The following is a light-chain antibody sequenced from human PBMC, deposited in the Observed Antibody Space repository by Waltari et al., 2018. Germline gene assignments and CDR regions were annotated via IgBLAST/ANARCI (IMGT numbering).Light chain of an antibody. CDR1: SGSSSNF. CDR3: QTGGHGTWV. Sequence: LVLTQSPSASASLGASVKLTCPLSSGSSSNFIAWLQPQPGKGPRYLMKVNSDGSHRKGDDIPDRFSASNSGTECYLTISSLQSEDEADYYCQTGGHGTWVFGGGTKLTVL. CDR2: VNSDGSH. V-gene: IGLV4-69*01. J-gene: IGLJ3*02.